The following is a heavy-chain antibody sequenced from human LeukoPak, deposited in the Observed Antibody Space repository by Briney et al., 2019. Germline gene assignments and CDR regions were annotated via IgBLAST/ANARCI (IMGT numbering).Heavy chain of an antibody. J-gene: IGHJ4*02. Sequence: GGSLRLSCAASGFTFSSYGMHWVRQAPGKGLEWVAVIWYDGSNKYYADSVKGRFTISRDNAKNSLYLQMNSLRVEDTAVYYCARGPMTIISIGGQGTLVTVSS. CDR3: ARGPMTIISI. V-gene: IGHV3-33*01. D-gene: IGHD4/OR15-4a*01. CDR1: GFTFSSYG. CDR2: IWYDGSNK.